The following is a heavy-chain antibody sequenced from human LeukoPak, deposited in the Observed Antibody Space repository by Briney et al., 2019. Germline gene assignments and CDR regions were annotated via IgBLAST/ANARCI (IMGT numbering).Heavy chain of an antibody. V-gene: IGHV1-2*02. CDR1: GYTFTGYY. J-gene: IGHJ5*02. Sequence: ASVKVSCKASGYTFTGYYMHWVRQAPGQGLEWMGWINPNSGGTNYAQKFQGRVTMTRDTSISTAYMELSRLRSDDTAVYYCASVVSYCSSTSCCYNSWFDPWGQGTLVTVSS. CDR2: INPNSGGT. CDR3: ASVVSYCSSTSCCYNSWFDP. D-gene: IGHD2-2*01.